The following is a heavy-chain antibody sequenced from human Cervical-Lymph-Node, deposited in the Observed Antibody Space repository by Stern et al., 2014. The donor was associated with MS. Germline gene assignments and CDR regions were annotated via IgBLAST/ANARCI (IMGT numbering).Heavy chain of an antibody. J-gene: IGHJ4*02. CDR1: GFKFDDYA. CDR2: ISWSSGSM. CDR3: VKGVSYATSWYFDY. D-gene: IGHD2-2*01. Sequence: EVQLEESGGGLVQPGRSLRLSCAASGFKFDDYAMHWVRQAPGKGLEWVSGISWSSGSMGYADSVKGRFTISRDNAKNSLYLQLNTLRPEDTALYYCVKGVSYATSWYFDYWGQGTLVIVSS. V-gene: IGHV3-9*01.